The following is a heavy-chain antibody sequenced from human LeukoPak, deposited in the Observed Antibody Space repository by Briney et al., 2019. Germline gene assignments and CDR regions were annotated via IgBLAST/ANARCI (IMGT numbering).Heavy chain of an antibody. D-gene: IGHD2-2*01. J-gene: IGHJ5*02. CDR1: GYTFTGYY. CDR2: INPNSGGT. Sequence: GASVKVSCKASGYTFTGYYMHWVRQAPGQGLEWMGWINPNSGGTNYAQKFQGRVTMTRDTSISTAYMELSRLRSDDTAVYYCAREIQLAYCSSTSCYPRRWFDPWGQGTLVTVSS. CDR3: AREIQLAYCSSTSCYPRRWFDP. V-gene: IGHV1-2*02.